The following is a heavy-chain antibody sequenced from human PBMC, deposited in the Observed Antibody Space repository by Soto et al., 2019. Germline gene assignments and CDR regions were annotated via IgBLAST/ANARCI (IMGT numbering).Heavy chain of an antibody. Sequence: QVQLVESGGGVVQPGRSLRLSCAASGFTFSSYGMHWVRQAPGKGLEWVAVIWYDGSNKYYADSVKGRFTISRDNSNNTLYLQMNILRAEDTAVYYCARDRQLAGYYFDYWGQGTLVTVSS. CDR3: ARDRQLAGYYFDY. CDR1: GFTFSSYG. J-gene: IGHJ4*02. CDR2: IWYDGSNK. D-gene: IGHD6-6*01. V-gene: IGHV3-33*01.